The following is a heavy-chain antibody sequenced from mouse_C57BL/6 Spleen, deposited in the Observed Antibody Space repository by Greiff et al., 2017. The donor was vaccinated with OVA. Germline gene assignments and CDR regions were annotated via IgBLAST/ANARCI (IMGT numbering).Heavy chain of an antibody. Sequence: EVQLQESGGGLVQPGGSMKLSCVASGFTFSNYWMNWVRQSPEKGLEWVAQIRFKSDNYATHYAESLKGRFTISRDDSKSSVYMKMNNLRAEDTGIYYCTEADYWGQGTLVTVSA. CDR1: GFTFSNYW. V-gene: IGHV6-3*01. CDR3: TEADY. J-gene: IGHJ4*01. CDR2: IRFKSDNYAT.